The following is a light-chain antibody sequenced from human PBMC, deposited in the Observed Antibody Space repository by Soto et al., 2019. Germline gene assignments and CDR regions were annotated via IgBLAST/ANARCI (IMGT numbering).Light chain of an antibody. CDR2: VAS. V-gene: IGKV3-15*01. J-gene: IGKJ4*01. Sequence: EIVMTQSPATLSVSPGERATLSCRASQSVSSNLAWYQQKPGQTPKLLIYVASTRATGIPARFSGSGSGKEFTLTISSLQSEDFAVYYCQQYNVWPLTFGGGTKVEIK. CDR3: QQYNVWPLT. CDR1: QSVSSN.